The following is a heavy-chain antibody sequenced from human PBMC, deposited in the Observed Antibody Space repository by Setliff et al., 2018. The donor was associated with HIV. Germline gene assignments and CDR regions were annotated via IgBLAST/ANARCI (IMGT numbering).Heavy chain of an antibody. Sequence: SETLSLTCTVSGYSISSGYYWGWIRQPPGKGLEWIGSIHQSGSTYYNSSLKSRVTMSVDTSKNNFSLNLNSVTATDTAVYYCARGLKGGGYYFDYWGQGMLVTVSS. D-gene: IGHD2-15*01. CDR1: GYSISSGYY. CDR3: ARGLKGGGYYFDY. CDR2: IHQSGST. V-gene: IGHV4-38-2*02. J-gene: IGHJ4*01.